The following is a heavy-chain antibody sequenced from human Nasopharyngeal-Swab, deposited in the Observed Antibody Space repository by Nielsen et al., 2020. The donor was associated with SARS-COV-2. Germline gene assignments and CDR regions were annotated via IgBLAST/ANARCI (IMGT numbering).Heavy chain of an antibody. CDR2: ITADGSAT. CDR3: TKDWEGANYYYYGMDV. V-gene: IGHV3-23*01. J-gene: IGHJ6*02. Sequence: VRQAPGKGLEWVSSITADGSATYYADSVKGRFTISRDNSKSTLNLQMSRLRAEDTALYYCTKDWEGANYYYYGMDVWGQGTTVTVSS. D-gene: IGHD1-26*01.